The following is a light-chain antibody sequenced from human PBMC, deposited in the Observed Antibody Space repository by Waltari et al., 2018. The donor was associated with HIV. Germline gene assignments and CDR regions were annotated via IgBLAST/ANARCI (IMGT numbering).Light chain of an antibody. J-gene: IGKJ3*01. V-gene: IGKV4-1*01. CDR1: QSVLYSSNNKNY. Sequence: DIVMTQSPDSLAVSLGARATINCKSSQSVLYSSNNKNYLAWYQQKPGQPPKLLIYWGSTRESGVPDLFSGSGSGTDFTLTISSLQAEDVAVYYCQQYYSTPPTFGPGTKVDIK. CDR2: WGS. CDR3: QQYYSTPPT.